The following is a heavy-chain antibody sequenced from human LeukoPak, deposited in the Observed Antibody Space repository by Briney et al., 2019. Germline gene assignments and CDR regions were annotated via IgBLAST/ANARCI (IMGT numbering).Heavy chain of an antibody. CDR3: ARSIAVAGIYYGMDV. D-gene: IGHD6-19*01. CDR1: GGSISSYY. J-gene: IGHJ6*02. CDR2: IYYSGST. Sequence: SETQSLTCTVSGGSISSYYWSWIRQPPGKGLEWIGYIYYSGSTNYNPSLKSRVTISVDTSKNPFSLKLSSVTAADTAVHYCARSIAVAGIYYGMDVWGQGTTVTVS. V-gene: IGHV4-59*08.